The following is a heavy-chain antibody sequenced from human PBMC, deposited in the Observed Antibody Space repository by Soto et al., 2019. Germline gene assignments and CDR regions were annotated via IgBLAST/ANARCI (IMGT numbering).Heavy chain of an antibody. D-gene: IGHD2-8*02. Sequence: ASVKVSCKASGYTFTSYGISWVRHAPGQGPEWMGWISPYNGRTNYEQNVKGRVVMTTDISTNTVYLELRSLTSDDTAMYYCGRCRTDSYDMDVWGQGTTVTVSS. CDR1: GYTFTSYG. CDR3: GRCRTDSYDMDV. V-gene: IGHV1-18*04. CDR2: ISPYNGRT. J-gene: IGHJ6*02.